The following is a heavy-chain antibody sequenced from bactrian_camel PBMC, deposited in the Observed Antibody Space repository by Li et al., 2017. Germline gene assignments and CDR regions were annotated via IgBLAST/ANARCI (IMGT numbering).Heavy chain of an antibody. D-gene: IGHD3*01. CDR3: AADRWVQTGCGIAYSGYTI. V-gene: IGHV3S54*01. CDR2: LDTHGDI. J-gene: IGHJ4*01. Sequence: HVQLVESGGGSVQAGGSLRLSCTASGAIPTKYTYCMAWFRQAPGKEREGIAVLDTHGDIEYADSVKGRFFISKDNAKNVHYLQMNDLKPEDTGVYYCAADRWVQTGCGIAYSGYTIWGQGTQVTVS. CDR1: GAIPTKYTYC.